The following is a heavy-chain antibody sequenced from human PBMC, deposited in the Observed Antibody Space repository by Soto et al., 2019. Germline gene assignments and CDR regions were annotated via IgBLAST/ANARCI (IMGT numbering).Heavy chain of an antibody. Sequence: SETLSLTCTFSGGSINNHYWSWIRQPPGKGLEWLGYVYYNGITNYNPSLKSRVTMSADTSKNQLSLNLISLTAADTAIYYCTKATREFDTLGQETLLTISS. CDR2: VYYNGIT. V-gene: IGHV4-59*11. J-gene: IGHJ5*02. D-gene: IGHD2-2*01. CDR1: GGSINNHY. CDR3: TKATREFDT.